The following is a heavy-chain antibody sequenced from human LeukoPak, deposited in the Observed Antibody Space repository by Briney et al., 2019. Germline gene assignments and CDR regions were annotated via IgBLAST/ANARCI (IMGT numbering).Heavy chain of an antibody. J-gene: IGHJ6*03. Sequence: GRSLRLSCAASGFIFDDYAMHWVRQAPGKGLEWVSGISWNSGSIGYADSVKGRFTISRDNAKNSLYLQMNSLRAEDMALYYCAKVGATKSYYYYMDVWGKGTTVTVSS. D-gene: IGHD1-26*01. CDR2: ISWNSGSI. CDR3: AKVGATKSYYYYMDV. V-gene: IGHV3-9*03. CDR1: GFIFDDYA.